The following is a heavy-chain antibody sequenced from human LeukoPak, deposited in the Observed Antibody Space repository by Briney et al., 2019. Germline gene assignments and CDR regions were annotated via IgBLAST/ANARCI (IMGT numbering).Heavy chain of an antibody. Sequence: ASVKVSCKASGYTFTDYYIHWVRQAPGQGLEWMGCIDPDSGGTKNGQKFQGRVTMTGDTSISTAYMELSRPKSDDTAIYYCAREYYDSSGIKYAFDIWGQGTMVTVSS. CDR3: AREYYDSSGIKYAFDI. D-gene: IGHD3-22*01. CDR1: GYTFTDYY. CDR2: IDPDSGGT. J-gene: IGHJ3*02. V-gene: IGHV1-2*02.